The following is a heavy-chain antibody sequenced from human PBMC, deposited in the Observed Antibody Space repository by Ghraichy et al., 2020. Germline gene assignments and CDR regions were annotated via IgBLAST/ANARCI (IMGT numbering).Heavy chain of an antibody. Sequence: GGSLRLSCAASGFTFSDYYMTWIRQAPGKGLEWLLYISSRNNIFYADSVRGRFTISRDNAKNSLYLQMNSLRAEDAALYYCARDAYDFWSGYHLDHWGQGTLVTVSS. J-gene: IGHJ4*02. CDR1: GFTFSDYY. CDR2: ISSRNNI. D-gene: IGHD3-3*01. V-gene: IGHV3-69-1*01. CDR3: ARDAYDFWSGYHLDH.